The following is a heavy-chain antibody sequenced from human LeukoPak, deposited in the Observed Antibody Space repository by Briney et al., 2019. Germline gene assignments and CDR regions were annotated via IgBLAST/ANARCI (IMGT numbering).Heavy chain of an antibody. Sequence: PSETLSLTCTVSGGSISSSSYYWGWIRQPPGKGLEWIGSIYYSGSTYYNPSLKSRVTISVDTSKNQFSLKLSSVTAADTAVYYCARSGSGYLRYYDYWGQGTLVTVSS. CDR1: GGSISSSSYY. J-gene: IGHJ4*02. V-gene: IGHV4-39*07. CDR3: ARSGSGYLRYYDY. CDR2: IYYSGST. D-gene: IGHD5-12*01.